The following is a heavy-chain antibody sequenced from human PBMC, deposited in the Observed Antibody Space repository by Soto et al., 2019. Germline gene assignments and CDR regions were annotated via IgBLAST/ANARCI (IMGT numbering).Heavy chain of an antibody. J-gene: IGHJ4*02. D-gene: IGHD3-10*01. Sequence: GGSLRLSCGASGCTFSSYAMSWVRQAPGKGLEWVSAISANSDSTYYADSVKGRFTISRDNSKNTLYLQVNSLRAEDTAVYYCARVLYGSGSYSDYWGQGTPVTVSS. CDR3: ARVLYGSGSYSDY. CDR2: ISANSDST. V-gene: IGHV3-23*01. CDR1: GCTFSSYA.